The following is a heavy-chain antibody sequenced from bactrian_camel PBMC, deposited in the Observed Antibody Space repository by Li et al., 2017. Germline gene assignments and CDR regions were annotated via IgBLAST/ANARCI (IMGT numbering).Heavy chain of an antibody. CDR3: AADRSVCALVRTGHGGPDKH. CDR1: GVIYRCYC. CDR2: IYIGTKWIPRRA. V-gene: IGHV3S40*01. D-gene: IGHD7*01. Sequence: VQLVESGGGSVQAGGSLRLSCAASGVIYRCYCMGWIRQAPGKEREGVASIYIGTKWIPRRAAYGDSVKGRFTISQERGKNTVYLQMNSLKPEDTAMYYCAADRSVCALVRTGHGGPDKHWGQGTQVTVS. J-gene: IGHJ4*01.